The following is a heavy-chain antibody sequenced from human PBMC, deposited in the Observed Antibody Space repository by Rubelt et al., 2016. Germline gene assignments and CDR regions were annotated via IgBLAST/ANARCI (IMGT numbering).Heavy chain of an antibody. D-gene: IGHD3-10*01. CDR3: ARDSLTLYGSGSYHAFDI. Sequence: VEFGGGLAQPGGSLRLSCAASGFTFSSYGMSWVRQAPGEGPEWVSSISGGAHASYYGESVKGRFTISRDNSKNTLYLQMNSLRAEDTAVYYCARDSLTLYGSGSYHAFDIWGQGTMVTVS. J-gene: IGHJ3*02. CDR2: ISGGAHAS. V-gene: IGHV3-23*04. CDR1: GFTFSSYG.